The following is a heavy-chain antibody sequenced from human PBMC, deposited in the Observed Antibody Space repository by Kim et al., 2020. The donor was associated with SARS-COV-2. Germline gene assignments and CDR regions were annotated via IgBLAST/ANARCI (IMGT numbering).Heavy chain of an antibody. V-gene: IGHV3-23*01. D-gene: IGHD1-26*01. CDR1: GFTFSSYT. CDR3: AKDRQAGESRWEIDF. J-gene: IGHJ4*02. Sequence: GGSLRLSCAASGFTFSSYTMCWVRQTPGKGLEWVSGISPPGTPTFYADSVKGRFTISRDNSKNRLFLQLNSLRAEDTAIYYCAKDRQAGESRWEIDFWGQGTQVTVSS. CDR2: ISPPGTPT.